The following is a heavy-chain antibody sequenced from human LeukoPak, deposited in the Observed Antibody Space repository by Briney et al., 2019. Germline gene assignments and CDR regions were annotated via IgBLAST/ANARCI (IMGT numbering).Heavy chain of an antibody. CDR2: IYTSGNT. Sequence: SETLSLTCTVSGGSISSGSYYWNWIRQPAGKGLEWIGRIYTSGNTNYNSSLKSRVTISVDTSKNQFSLNLSSVTAADTAVYYSARAPPQIWREGAFDIWGQGTMVTVSS. CDR1: GGSISSGSYY. J-gene: IGHJ3*02. CDR3: ARAPPQIWREGAFDI. D-gene: IGHD5-18*01. V-gene: IGHV4-61*02.